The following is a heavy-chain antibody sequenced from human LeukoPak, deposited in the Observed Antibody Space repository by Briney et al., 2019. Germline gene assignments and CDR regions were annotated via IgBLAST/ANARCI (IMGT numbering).Heavy chain of an antibody. CDR1: GFTVSSNY. J-gene: IGHJ4*02. V-gene: IGHV3-66*01. CDR3: ATQRVVRGPTDY. D-gene: IGHD3-10*01. CDR2: IYSGGST. Sequence: GGSLRLSCAASGFTVSSNYMSWVRQAPGKGLEWVSVIYSGGSTYYADSVKGRFTISRDNSKNTLYLQMNSLRAEDTALYYCATQRVVRGPTDYWGQGALVTVSS.